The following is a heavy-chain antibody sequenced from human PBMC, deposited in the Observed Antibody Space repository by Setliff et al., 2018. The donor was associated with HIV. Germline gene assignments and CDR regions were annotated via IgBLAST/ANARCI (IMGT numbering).Heavy chain of an antibody. J-gene: IGHJ4*02. CDR2: ISSSGSTI. CDR1: GFTFSSYA. Sequence: PGGSLRLSCAASGFTFSSYAMSWVRQAPGKGLEWVSYISSSGSTIYYADSVKGRFAISRDNAKNSLYLQMNSLRVEDTAVYYCARVGQWLSFDYWGQGALVTVSS. CDR3: ARVGQWLSFDY. V-gene: IGHV3-48*04. D-gene: IGHD6-19*01.